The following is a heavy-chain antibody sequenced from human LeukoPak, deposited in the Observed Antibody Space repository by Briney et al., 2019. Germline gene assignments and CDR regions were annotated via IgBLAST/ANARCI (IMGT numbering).Heavy chain of an antibody. J-gene: IGHJ4*02. D-gene: IGHD1-26*01. V-gene: IGHV3-21*01. Sequence: GGSLRLSCAASGFTFSSYSMNWVRQAPGKGLEWVSSISSSSSYIYYADSVKGRFTISRDNAKNSLYLQMNSLRAEDTAVYYCARHHSGGYYPIFDYWGQGTLVTVSS. CDR1: GFTFSSYS. CDR2: ISSSSSYI. CDR3: ARHHSGGYYPIFDY.